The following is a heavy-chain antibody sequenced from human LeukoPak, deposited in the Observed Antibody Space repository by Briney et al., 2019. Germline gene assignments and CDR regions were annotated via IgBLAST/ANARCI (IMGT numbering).Heavy chain of an antibody. Sequence: PGGSLRLSCAASGFTFSSYEMNWVRQAPGKWLEWVSYISSSGSTIYYADSVKGRFTISRDNAKNSLYLQMNSLRAEDTAIYYCARDSAGDAFDIWGQGTMVTVSS. J-gene: IGHJ3*02. V-gene: IGHV3-48*03. D-gene: IGHD2-15*01. CDR3: ARDSAGDAFDI. CDR1: GFTFSSYE. CDR2: ISSSGSTI.